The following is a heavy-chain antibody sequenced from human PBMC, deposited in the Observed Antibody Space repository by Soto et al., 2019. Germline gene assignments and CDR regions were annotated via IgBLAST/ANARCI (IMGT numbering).Heavy chain of an antibody. J-gene: IGHJ5*02. CDR1: GYSISSGSQ. D-gene: IGHD2-15*01. CDR3: ARQDRVVVAGRWFEP. CDR2: VHHSGST. V-gene: IGHV4-38-2*01. Sequence: PSETLSLTCAVSGYSISSGSQWGWIRQPPGKGLEWLGSVHHSGSTYYNPPLKSRLTISVDKSKNQFSLNLTSVTAADTAVYYCARQDRVVVAGRWFEPWGQGTLVTVS.